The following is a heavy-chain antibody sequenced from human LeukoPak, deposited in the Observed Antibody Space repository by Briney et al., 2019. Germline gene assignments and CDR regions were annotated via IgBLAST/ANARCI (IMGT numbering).Heavy chain of an antibody. V-gene: IGHV4-34*01. CDR1: GGSFSNYY. Sequence: PSETLSLTCGVYGGSFSNYYWTWIRQPPGKGLEWIGDINHSGSTNYNPALKSRVTISVDTSKNQFSLKLSSVTAADTAVYYCARGPPLFEYSSSWYLPAFDYWGQGTLVTVSS. CDR2: INHSGST. D-gene: IGHD6-13*01. J-gene: IGHJ4*02. CDR3: ARGPPLFEYSSSWYLPAFDY.